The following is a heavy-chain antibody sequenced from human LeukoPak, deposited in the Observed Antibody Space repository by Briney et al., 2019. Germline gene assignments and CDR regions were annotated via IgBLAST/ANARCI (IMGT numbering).Heavy chain of an antibody. J-gene: IGHJ6*03. V-gene: IGHV1-69*13. CDR2: IIPIFGTA. CDR3: ARCKYSSTPYYYYYYMDV. D-gene: IGHD6-13*01. CDR1: GGTFSSYA. Sequence: GASVKVSCKASGGTFSSYAISWVRQAPGQGLEWMGGIIPIFGTANYAQKFQGRVTITADESTSTAYMELSSLRSEDTAVYYCARCKYSSTPYYYYYYMDVWGKGTTVTISS.